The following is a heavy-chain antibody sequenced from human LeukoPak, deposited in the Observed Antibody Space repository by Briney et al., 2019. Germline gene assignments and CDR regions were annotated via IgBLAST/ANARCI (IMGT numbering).Heavy chain of an antibody. CDR1: GLTFSNYS. J-gene: IGHJ3*02. CDR3: AKRGGPYYDSSGYYPDDAFDI. Sequence: GGSLRLSCAASGLTFSNYSMNWVRQAPGKGLEWVAFIRYDGSNKYYADSVKGRFTISRDNSKNTLYLQMNSLRAEDTAVYYCAKRGGPYYDSSGYYPDDAFDIWGQGTMVTVSS. V-gene: IGHV3-30*02. D-gene: IGHD3-22*01. CDR2: IRYDGSNK.